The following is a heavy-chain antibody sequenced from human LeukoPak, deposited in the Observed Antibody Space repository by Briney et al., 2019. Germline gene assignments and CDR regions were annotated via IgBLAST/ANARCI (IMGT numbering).Heavy chain of an antibody. CDR2: ISGSGGST. CDR3: AKYQGFYYYYGMDV. J-gene: IGHJ6*02. Sequence: GSLRLSCAASGFTFSSYAMSWVRQAPGKGLEWVSAISGSGGSTYYADSVKGRFTISRDNSKSTLYLQMNSLRAEDTAVYYCAKYQGFYYYYGMDVWGQGTTVTVSS. CDR1: GFTFSSYA. V-gene: IGHV3-23*01. D-gene: IGHD2-2*01.